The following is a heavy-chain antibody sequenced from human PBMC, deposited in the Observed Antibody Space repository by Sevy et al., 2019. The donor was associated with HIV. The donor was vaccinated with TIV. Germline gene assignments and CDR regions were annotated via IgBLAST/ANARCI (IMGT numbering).Heavy chain of an antibody. D-gene: IGHD5-12*01. V-gene: IGHV3-11*01. CDR1: GFTFSDYY. Sequence: GGSLRLSCAASGFTFSDYYMSWIRQAPGKGLEWVSYISSSGSTIYYADSVKGRFTISRDNAKNSLYLQMNSLRAEDTAVYYCARQTRVATIFFGTYYFDYWGHGTLVTVSS. CDR2: ISSSGSTI. J-gene: IGHJ4*01. CDR3: ARQTRVATIFFGTYYFDY.